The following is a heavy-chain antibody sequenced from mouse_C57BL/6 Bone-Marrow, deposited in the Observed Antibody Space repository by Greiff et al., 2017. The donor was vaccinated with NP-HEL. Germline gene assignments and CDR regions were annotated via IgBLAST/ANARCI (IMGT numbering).Heavy chain of an antibody. V-gene: IGHV5-4*01. CDR3: AREGDYYGSSYEYAMDY. CDR2: ISDGGSYT. J-gene: IGHJ4*01. Sequence: EVMLVESGGGLVKPGGSLKLSCAASGFTFSSYAMSWVRQTPEKRLEWVATISDGGSYTYYPDNVKGRFTISRDNAKNNLYLQMSHLKSEDTAMYYCAREGDYYGSSYEYAMDYWGQGTSVTVSS. D-gene: IGHD1-1*01. CDR1: GFTFSSYA.